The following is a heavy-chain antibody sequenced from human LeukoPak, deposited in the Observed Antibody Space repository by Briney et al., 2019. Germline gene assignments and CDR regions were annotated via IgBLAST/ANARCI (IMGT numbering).Heavy chain of an antibody. V-gene: IGHV4-59*01. J-gene: IGHJ4*02. CDR3: ARDGCGSSSCLDY. Sequence: SETQSLTCTVSGGSISSYYWRWLRQPPGKGPEYIGFIHFSGSTNYNPSLANRVTISVDTSKNQFSLKLSSVTAADTAVYYCARDGCGSSSCLDYWGQGTLVTVSS. CDR1: GGSISSYY. CDR2: IHFSGST. D-gene: IGHD6-6*01.